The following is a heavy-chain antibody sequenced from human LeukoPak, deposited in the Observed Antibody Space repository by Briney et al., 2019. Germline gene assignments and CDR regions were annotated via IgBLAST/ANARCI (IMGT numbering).Heavy chain of an antibody. CDR1: GGSISFYY. D-gene: IGHD2-2*01. J-gene: IGHJ6*03. CDR2: IYSSGST. V-gene: IGHV4-4*07. Sequence: SETLSLTCTVSGGSISFYYWSWIRQPAGKGLEWIGRIYSSGSTNYNPSLKSRVTMSVDTSKNQFSLKLSSVTAADTAVYYCARAICSSTSCPYYYYYMDVWGKGTTVTVSS. CDR3: ARAICSSTSCPYYYYYMDV.